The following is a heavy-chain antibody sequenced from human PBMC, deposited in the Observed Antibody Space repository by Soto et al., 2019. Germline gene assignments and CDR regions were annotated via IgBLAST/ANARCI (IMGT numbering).Heavy chain of an antibody. J-gene: IGHJ6*02. CDR1: GFTFSSYA. V-gene: IGHV3-23*01. CDR3: AKQFWSGYYYGMDV. D-gene: IGHD3-3*01. Sequence: PWGSLRLSCAASGFTFSSYAMSWVRQAPGKGLEWVSAISGSGGSTYYADSVKGRFTISRDNSKNTLYLQMNSLRAEDTAVYYCAKQFWSGYYYGMDVWGQGTTVTVSS. CDR2: ISGSGGST.